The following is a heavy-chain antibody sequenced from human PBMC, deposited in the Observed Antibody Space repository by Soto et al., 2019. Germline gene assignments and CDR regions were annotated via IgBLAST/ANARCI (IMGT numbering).Heavy chain of an antibody. CDR1: GFTVSSNY. CDR2: IYSGGST. V-gene: IGHV3-66*01. CDR3: ATAKLLLPWLFDY. D-gene: IGHD2-15*01. Sequence: EVQLVESGGGLVQPGGSLRLSCAASGFTVSSNYMSWVRQAPGKGLEWVSGIYSGGSTYYADSVKGRFIISRDDSKNTLFLQLNSLRAEYTAFYYCATAKLLLPWLFDYWGQGTLVTVSS. J-gene: IGHJ4*02.